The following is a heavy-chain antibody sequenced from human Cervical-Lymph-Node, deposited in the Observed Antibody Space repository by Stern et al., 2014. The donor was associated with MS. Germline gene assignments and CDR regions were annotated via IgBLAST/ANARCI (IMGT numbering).Heavy chain of an antibody. V-gene: IGHV2-70*01. Sequence: QVTLRESGPALVKPTQTLTLTCTFSGFSLSTSGMCVGWIRQPPGKALEWLALIEWDDDKYYSTSLKTRLAISKDTSKNQVVLTMTNMDPVDTATYYCARVITIFDGVDVWGQGTTVTVSS. CDR2: IEWDDDK. CDR3: ARVITIFDGVDV. D-gene: IGHD3-3*01. J-gene: IGHJ6*02. CDR1: GFSLSTSGMC.